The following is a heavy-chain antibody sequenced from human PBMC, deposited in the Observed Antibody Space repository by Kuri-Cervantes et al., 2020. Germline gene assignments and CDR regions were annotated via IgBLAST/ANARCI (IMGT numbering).Heavy chain of an antibody. CDR3: ARGRGYYDSSGYTAFDI. V-gene: IGHV1-46*01. CDR1: GYTFTSYY. CDR2: INPSGGST. D-gene: IGHD3-22*01. J-gene: IGHJ3*02. Sequence: ASVKVSCKASGYTFTSYYMHWVRQAPGQGLEWRGIINPSGGSTSYAQKPQGRVTMTTDTSTSTAYMELRSLRSDDTAVYYCARGRGYYDSSGYTAFDIWGQGTMVTVSS.